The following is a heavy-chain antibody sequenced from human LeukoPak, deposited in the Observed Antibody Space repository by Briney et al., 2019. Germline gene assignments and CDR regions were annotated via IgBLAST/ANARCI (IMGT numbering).Heavy chain of an antibody. CDR2: INPNSGGT. CDR3: ARTDIVATSWFDP. Sequence: VASVKVSCKASGYTFTGYYMHWVRQAPGQGLEWMGWINPNSGGTNYAQKFQGRVTMTRDTSISTAYMELSRLRSNDTAVYYCARTDIVATSWFDPWGQGTRVTASS. D-gene: IGHD5-12*01. J-gene: IGHJ5*02. V-gene: IGHV1-2*02. CDR1: GYTFTGYY.